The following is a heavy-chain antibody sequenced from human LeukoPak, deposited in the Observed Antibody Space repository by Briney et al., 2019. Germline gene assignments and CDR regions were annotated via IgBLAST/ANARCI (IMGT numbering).Heavy chain of an antibody. CDR1: GYTFTSYG. CDR2: ISAYNGNT. J-gene: IGHJ3*02. Sequence: ASVKVSCKASGYTFTSYGISWVRQAPGQGLEWMGWISAYNGNTNYAQKLQGRVTMTTDTSTSTAYMELRSLRSDDTAVYYGARKLYCWSYFLHAFEIWGQGTMVTVSS. V-gene: IGHV1-18*01. CDR3: ARKLYCWSYFLHAFEI. D-gene: IGHD1-26*01.